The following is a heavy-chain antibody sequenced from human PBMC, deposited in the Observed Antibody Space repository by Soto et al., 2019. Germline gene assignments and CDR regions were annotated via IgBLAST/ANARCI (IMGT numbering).Heavy chain of an antibody. CDR1: GYVFANYW. CDR2: IYPGDSDT. CDR3: ARAPSHGWYQHFDY. D-gene: IGHD6-19*01. Sequence: PGESLKISCEASGYVFANYWIGWVRQMPGKGLEWMGIIYPGDSDTTYSPSFQGHVTISADKSISTVYLQWSSLEASDTAIYYCARAPSHGWYQHFDYWGRGTLVSVSS. J-gene: IGHJ4*02. V-gene: IGHV5-51*01.